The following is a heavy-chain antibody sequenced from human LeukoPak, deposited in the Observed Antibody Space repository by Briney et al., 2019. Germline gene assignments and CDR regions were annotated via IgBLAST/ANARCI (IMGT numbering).Heavy chain of an antibody. V-gene: IGHV3-13*01. J-gene: IGHJ3*02. CDR2: IGTAGAT. CDR3: AREALYDSRGLDAFDI. D-gene: IGHD3-22*01. Sequence: PGGSLRLSCAASGFTFSSYDMHWVRQATGKGLEWVSVIGTAGATYYAGSVKGRFTISRENAKNSLYLQMNSLRAGDTAVYYCAREALYDSRGLDAFDIWGQGTMVTVSS. CDR1: GFTFSSYD.